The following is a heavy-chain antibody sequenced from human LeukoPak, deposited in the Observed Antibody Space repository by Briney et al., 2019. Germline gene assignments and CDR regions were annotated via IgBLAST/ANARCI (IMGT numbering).Heavy chain of an antibody. J-gene: IGHJ4*02. CDR2: IWYDGSNK. Sequence: GGSLRLSCAASGFAFSSYAMHWVRQAPGKGLEWVAVIWYDGSNKYYADSVKGRFAISRDNSKNTLYLQMNSLRPEDTAVYYCAKATLPWDIVVVPAAMDYWGQGTLVTVSS. V-gene: IGHV3-30*02. CDR3: AKATLPWDIVVVPAAMDY. D-gene: IGHD2-2*01. CDR1: GFAFSSYA.